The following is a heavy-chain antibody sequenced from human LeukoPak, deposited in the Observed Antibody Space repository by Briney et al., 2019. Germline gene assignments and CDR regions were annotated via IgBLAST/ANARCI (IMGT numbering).Heavy chain of an antibody. CDR3: ARSFIVGGFDP. CDR2: IIPILGIA. D-gene: IGHD1-26*01. CDR1: GGTFSSYT. Sequence: SVKVSCKASGGTFSSYTISWVRQAPGQGLEWMGRIIPILGIANYAQKFQGRVTITADKSTSTAYMELSSLRSEDTAVYCCARSFIVGGFDPWGQGTLVTVSS. J-gene: IGHJ5*02. V-gene: IGHV1-69*02.